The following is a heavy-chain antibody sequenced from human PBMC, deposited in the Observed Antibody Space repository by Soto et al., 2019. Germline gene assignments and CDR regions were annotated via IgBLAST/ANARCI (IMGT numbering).Heavy chain of an antibody. J-gene: IGHJ4*02. CDR2: IWYDGSNK. CDR1: GFDFSTYG. Sequence: QVQLVESGGGVVQPGRSLRLSCAASGFDFSTYGMHWVRQAPGKGLEWVAVIWYDGSNKYYAASVRGRFIISRDNSKTTLFLKLNSLRAEDTAVYYCPRAVGHFDYWGEGSL. D-gene: IGHD1-26*01. CDR3: PRAVGHFDY. V-gene: IGHV3-33*01.